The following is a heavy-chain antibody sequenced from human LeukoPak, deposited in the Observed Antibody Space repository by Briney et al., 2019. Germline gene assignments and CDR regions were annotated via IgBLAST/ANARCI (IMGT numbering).Heavy chain of an antibody. Sequence: SETLSLTCTVSAGSISSSYWTWIRQPAGKGLEWIGRIYTSGSTNYNPSLNSRLTMSVDTSKNQFSLKLSSVAAADTAVYYCARRGDYVDYWGQGILVTVSS. CDR1: AGSISSSY. J-gene: IGHJ4*02. V-gene: IGHV4-4*07. CDR3: ARRGDYVDY. CDR2: IYTSGST.